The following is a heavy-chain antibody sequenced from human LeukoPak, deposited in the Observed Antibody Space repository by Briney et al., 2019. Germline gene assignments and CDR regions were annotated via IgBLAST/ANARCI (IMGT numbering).Heavy chain of an antibody. V-gene: IGHV3-21*01. D-gene: IGHD3-16*01. J-gene: IGHJ4*02. Sequence: GGSLRLSCAASGFTFSSNSMNWVRQAQGKGLEWVSSIIITGSYMYYADSVKGRFTISRDNAKNSLYVQMNSLRAEDTAVYYCARDSVMGFDYWGQGTLVTGSS. CDR2: IIITGSYM. CDR3: ARDSVMGFDY. CDR1: GFTFSSNS.